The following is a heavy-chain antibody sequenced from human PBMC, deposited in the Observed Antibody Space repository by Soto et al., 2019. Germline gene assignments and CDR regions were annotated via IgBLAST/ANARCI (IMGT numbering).Heavy chain of an antibody. D-gene: IGHD3-16*01. J-gene: IGHJ4*02. CDR3: ARGVGDLGDY. CDR2: VSPNSDDT. V-gene: IGHV1-8*01. CDR1: GYTFTTYD. Sequence: QVQLVQSGAEVKKPGASVKVSCKASGYTFTTYDINWVRQAAGQGLEWMGWVSPNSDDTGYAQKFQGRVTMTRNPSMSTVYMELSGLRSEDSAVYYCARGVGDLGDYWGQGTLVTVSS.